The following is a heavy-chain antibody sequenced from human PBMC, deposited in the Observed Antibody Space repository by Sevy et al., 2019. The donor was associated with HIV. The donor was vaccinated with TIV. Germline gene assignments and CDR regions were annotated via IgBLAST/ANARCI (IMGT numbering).Heavy chain of an antibody. D-gene: IGHD1-26*01. CDR2: IFSDANIK. V-gene: IGHV3-33*01. J-gene: IGHJ2*01. CDR1: GFTFSNYG. Sequence: GGSLRLSCAASGFTFSNYGMHWVLQAPGKGLEWVGAIFSDANIKYYVDSVKGRFAISRDNSKNTVYLQMNSLRAEDTAVYSCATESGSNWYFDLWGRGTPVTVSS. CDR3: ATESGSNWYFDL.